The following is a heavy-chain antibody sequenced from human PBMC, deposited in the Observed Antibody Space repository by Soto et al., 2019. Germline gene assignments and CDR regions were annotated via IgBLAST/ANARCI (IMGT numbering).Heavy chain of an antibody. Sequence: EVQLVDSGGDLVQPGGSLRLSCAASGFTFNSYWMSWVRQAPGKGLEWVANIKEDGSERYYVDSVKGRFTISRDNAKNSLYQQMEGLRVEDTAVYYCTRGPPGGYGMDVWGQGTTVTVSS. D-gene: IGHD3-16*01. CDR3: TRGPPGGYGMDV. CDR2: IKEDGSER. V-gene: IGHV3-7*03. J-gene: IGHJ6*02. CDR1: GFTFNSYW.